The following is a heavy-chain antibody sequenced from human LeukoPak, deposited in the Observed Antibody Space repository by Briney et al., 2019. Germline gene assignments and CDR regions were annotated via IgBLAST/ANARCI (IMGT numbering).Heavy chain of an antibody. D-gene: IGHD5-12*01. Sequence: GGSLRLSCAASGFTVSSNYMSWVRQAPGKGLEWVSVIYSGGSTYYADSVKGRFTISRDNSKNTLYLQMNGLRAEDTAVYYCASPRSGYDWEGFDYWGQGTLVTVSS. V-gene: IGHV3-53*01. CDR3: ASPRSGYDWEGFDY. J-gene: IGHJ4*02. CDR2: IYSGGST. CDR1: GFTVSSNY.